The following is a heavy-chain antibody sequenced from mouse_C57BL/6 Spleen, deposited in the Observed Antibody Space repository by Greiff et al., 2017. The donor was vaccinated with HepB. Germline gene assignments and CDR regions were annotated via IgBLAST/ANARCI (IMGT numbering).Heavy chain of an antibody. J-gene: IGHJ4*01. CDR2: IYPGDGDT. Sequence: VQLQQSGPELVKPGASVKISCKASGYAFSSSWMNWVKQRPGKGLEWIGRIYPGDGDTNYNGKFKGKATLTADKSSSTAYMQLSSLTSGDSAVYFCARADDYNYAMDYWGQGTSVTVSS. V-gene: IGHV1-82*01. CDR1: GYAFSSSW. D-gene: IGHD2-4*01. CDR3: ARADDYNYAMDY.